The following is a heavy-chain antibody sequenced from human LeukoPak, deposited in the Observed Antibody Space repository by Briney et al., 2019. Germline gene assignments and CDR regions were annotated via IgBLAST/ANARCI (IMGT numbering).Heavy chain of an antibody. J-gene: IGHJ4*02. CDR3: ARVLRLLWFGGRYYFDY. CDR2: IKQDGSEK. D-gene: IGHD3-10*01. V-gene: IGHV3-7*01. Sequence: GGSLRLSCAASGFTFSSYWMSWVRQAPGKGLEWVANIKQDGSEKYYVDSVKGRFTISRDNAKNSLYLQMNSLRAEDTAVYYRARVLRLLWFGGRYYFDYWGQGTLVTVSS. CDR1: GFTFSSYW.